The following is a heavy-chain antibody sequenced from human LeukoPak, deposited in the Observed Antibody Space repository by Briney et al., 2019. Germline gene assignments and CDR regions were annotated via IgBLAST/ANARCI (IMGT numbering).Heavy chain of an antibody. CDR3: ARRGGWPVVPAAISYYMDV. CDR2: LYNTRNT. D-gene: IGHD2-2*01. CDR1: GASISSYY. Sequence: SETLSLTCTVSGASISSYYGSWIRQPPGKGLEWIGYLYNTRNTYYNPSLKSRVTISVDTSKNPFSLKLSSVTAADTAVYYCARRGGWPVVPAAISYYMDVCGKGTTVTISS. J-gene: IGHJ6*03. V-gene: IGHV4-59*12.